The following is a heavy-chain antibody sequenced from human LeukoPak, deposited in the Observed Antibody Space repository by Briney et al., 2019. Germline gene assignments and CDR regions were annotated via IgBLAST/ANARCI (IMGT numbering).Heavy chain of an antibody. J-gene: IGHJ1*01. D-gene: IGHD2-15*01. Sequence: GGSLRLSCAASGSTFSSYAMSWVRQAPGKGLEWVSAISGSGGSTYYADSVKGRFTISRDNSKNTLYLQMNSLRAEDTAVYYCAKDNLPIRYCSGGSCYFPAEYFQHWGQGTLVTVSS. V-gene: IGHV3-23*01. CDR3: AKDNLPIRYCSGGSCYFPAEYFQH. CDR2: ISGSGGST. CDR1: GSTFSSYA.